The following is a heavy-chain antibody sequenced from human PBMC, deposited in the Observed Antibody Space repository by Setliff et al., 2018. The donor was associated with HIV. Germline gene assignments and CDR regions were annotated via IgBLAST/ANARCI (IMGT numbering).Heavy chain of an antibody. J-gene: IGHJ6*02. CDR3: ARAMRGVVVTNMYYYYGMDV. D-gene: IGHD2-21*02. Sequence: SETLSLTCAVYGGSFSGYYWSWIRQPPGKGLEWIGEINHSGSTNYNPSLKSRVTISVDTSKNQFSLKLNSVTAADTAVYYCARAMRGVVVTNMYYYYGMDVWGQGTTVTVSS. CDR2: INHSGST. V-gene: IGHV4-34*01. CDR1: GGSFSGYY.